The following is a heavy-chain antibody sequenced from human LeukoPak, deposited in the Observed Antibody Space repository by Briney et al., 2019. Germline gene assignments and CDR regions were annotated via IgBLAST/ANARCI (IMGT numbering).Heavy chain of an antibody. D-gene: IGHD1-26*01. V-gene: IGHV3-30*18. CDR2: ISYDGSNK. Sequence: GGSLRLSCAASGSTFSSYGMHWVRQAPGKGLEWVAVISYDGSNKYYADSVKGRFTISRDNSKNTLYLQMNSLRAEDTAVYYCAKDLTSIVVGATGLGYWGQGTLVTVSS. J-gene: IGHJ4*02. CDR3: AKDLTSIVVGATGLGY. CDR1: GSTFSSYG.